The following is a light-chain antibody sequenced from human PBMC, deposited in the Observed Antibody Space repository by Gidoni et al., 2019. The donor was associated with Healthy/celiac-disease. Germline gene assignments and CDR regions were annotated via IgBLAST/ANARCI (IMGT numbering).Light chain of an antibody. CDR2: DAS. Sequence: DIQMTQSPSSLSASVGDRVTITCQASQDISNYLNWYQQKPGKAPKLLIYDASNLETGVPSRFSGSGSGTDFTFTIRSLQPEDIATYYCQPYDNLPPVTFGQGTRLEIK. CDR3: QPYDNLPPVT. J-gene: IGKJ5*01. CDR1: QDISNY. V-gene: IGKV1-33*01.